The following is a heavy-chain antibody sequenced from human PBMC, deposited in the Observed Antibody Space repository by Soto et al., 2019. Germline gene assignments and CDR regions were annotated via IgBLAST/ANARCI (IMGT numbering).Heavy chain of an antibody. V-gene: IGHV3-9*01. Sequence: PGGSLRLSCAASGFTFDDYAMHWVRQAPGKGLEWVSGISWNSGSIGYADSVKGRFTISRDNAKNSLYLQMNSLRAEDTALYYCAKRGGARGDYYGMDVWGQGATVTVSS. CDR1: GFTFDDYA. CDR3: AKRGGARGDYYGMDV. D-gene: IGHD3-16*01. CDR2: ISWNSGSI. J-gene: IGHJ6*02.